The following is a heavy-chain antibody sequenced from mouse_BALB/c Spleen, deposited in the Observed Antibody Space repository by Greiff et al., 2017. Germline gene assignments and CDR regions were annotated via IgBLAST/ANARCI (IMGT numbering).Heavy chain of an antibody. D-gene: IGHD2-3*01. V-gene: IGHV2-2*02. CDR2: IWSGGST. CDR3: ARNYGYYDYFSMDY. CDR1: GFSLTSYG. Sequence: VKLQESGPGLVQPSQSLSITCTVSGFSLTSYGVHWVRQSPGKGLEWLGVIWSGGSTDYNAAFISRLSISKDNSKSQVFFKMNSLQANDTAIYYCARNYGYYDYFSMDYWGQGTSVTVSS. J-gene: IGHJ4*01.